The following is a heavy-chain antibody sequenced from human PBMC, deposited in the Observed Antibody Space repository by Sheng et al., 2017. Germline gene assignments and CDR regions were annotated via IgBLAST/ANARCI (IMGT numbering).Heavy chain of an antibody. Sequence: QVQLQQWGAGLLKPSETLSLTCAVYGGSFSGYYWSWIRQPPGKGLEWIGEINHSGSTNYNPSLKSRVTISVDTSKNQFSLKLSSVTAADTAVYYCARASLRFLEWLDNYYYYGMDVWGQGPRSPSP. CDR3: ARASLRFLEWLDNYYYYGMDV. CDR2: INHSGST. J-gene: IGHJ6*02. D-gene: IGHD3-3*01. V-gene: IGHV4-34*01. CDR1: GGSFSGYY.